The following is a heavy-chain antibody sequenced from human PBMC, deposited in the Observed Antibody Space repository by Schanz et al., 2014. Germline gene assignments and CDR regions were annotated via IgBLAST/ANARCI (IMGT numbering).Heavy chain of an antibody. CDR2: ISNGGVTI. V-gene: IGHV3-11*01. Sequence: QVQLVDSGGGLAQPGASLRLSCTASGFPFSDYFMAWIRQPPGRGLEWVSYISNGGVTIYYADSVKGRFTISMDTSKSSLSPQMTSLRDEETAVYYDARFGGSDFDYWAQGTLXTVSS. J-gene: IGHJ4*02. CDR3: ARFGGSDFDY. CDR1: GFPFSDYF. D-gene: IGHD3-10*01.